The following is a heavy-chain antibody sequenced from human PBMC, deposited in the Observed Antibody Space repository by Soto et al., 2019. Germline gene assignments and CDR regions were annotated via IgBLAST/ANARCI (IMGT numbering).Heavy chain of an antibody. CDR2: IIPIFGTA. J-gene: IGHJ4*02. CDR3: ARARRLSSWYFGGLDY. V-gene: IGHV1-69*01. CDR1: GGTFSSYA. D-gene: IGHD6-13*01. Sequence: QVQLVQSGAEVKKPGSSVKVSCKASGGTFSSYAISWVRQAPGQGLEWMGVIIPIFGTANYAQKFQGRVTITADESTSTAYMELSSLRSEDTAVYYCARARRLSSWYFGGLDYWGQGTLVTVSS.